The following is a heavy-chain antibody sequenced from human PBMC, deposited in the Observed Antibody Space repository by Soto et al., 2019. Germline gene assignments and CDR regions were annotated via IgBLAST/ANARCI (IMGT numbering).Heavy chain of an antibody. Sequence: QVQLVQSGAEVKKPGASVKVSCKASGYTFTSYGISWVRQAPGQGLEWMGRISAYNGNTNYAQKLQGRVTMTTDTSTSKAYRELRSLRSDDTTVYYCARVVGSIGHGFDPCGQGTLVTVSS. CDR1: GYTFTSYG. V-gene: IGHV1-18*01. D-gene: IGHD1-26*01. CDR2: ISAYNGNT. CDR3: ARVVGSIGHGFDP. J-gene: IGHJ5*02.